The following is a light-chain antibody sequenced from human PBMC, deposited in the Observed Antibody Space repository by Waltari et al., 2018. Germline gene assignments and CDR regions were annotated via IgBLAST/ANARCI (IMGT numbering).Light chain of an antibody. CDR1: QSVLYSSNNKNY. J-gene: IGKJ1*01. Sequence: DIVMTQSPDSLAVSLVERATINCTSSQSVLYSSNNKNYLAWYQQKPGQPPKLLIYWASTRESGVPDRFSGSGSGTDFTLTISSLQAEDVAVYYCQQYYSTLEFGQGTKVEIK. CDR2: WAS. CDR3: QQYYSTLE. V-gene: IGKV4-1*01.